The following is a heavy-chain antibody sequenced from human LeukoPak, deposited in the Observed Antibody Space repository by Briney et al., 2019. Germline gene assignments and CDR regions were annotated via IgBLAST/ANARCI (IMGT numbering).Heavy chain of an antibody. V-gene: IGHV3-23*01. Sequence: PGGSLRLSCAASGFTFSSYAMSWVRQAPGKGLEWVSAISGSGGSTYYADSVKGRFTISRDNSKNTLYLQMNSLRAEDTAVYYCAKGIGVAVAGTGMDYFDYWGQGTLVTVSS. CDR1: GFTFSSYA. CDR3: AKGIGVAVAGTGMDYFDY. J-gene: IGHJ4*02. D-gene: IGHD6-19*01. CDR2: ISGSGGST.